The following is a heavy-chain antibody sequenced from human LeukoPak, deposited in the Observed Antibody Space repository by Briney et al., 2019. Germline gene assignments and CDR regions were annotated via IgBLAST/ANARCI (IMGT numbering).Heavy chain of an antibody. D-gene: IGHD1-26*01. CDR2: IYYSGST. Sequence: SETLSLTCTVSGGSISSYYWSWIRQPPGKGLEWIGYIYYSGSTSYNPSLKSRVTISVDTSKNQFSLKLSSVTAADTAVYYCASYPVSGSYYDYWGQGTLVTVSS. CDR1: GGSISSYY. CDR3: ASYPVSGSYYDY. J-gene: IGHJ4*02. V-gene: IGHV4-59*08.